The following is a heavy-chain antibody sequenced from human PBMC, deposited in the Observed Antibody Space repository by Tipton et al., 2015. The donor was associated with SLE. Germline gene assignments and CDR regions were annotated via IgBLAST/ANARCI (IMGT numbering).Heavy chain of an antibody. CDR3: ARVTHIYYSYYMDV. V-gene: IGHV4-59*01. Sequence: TLSLTCTVSGGSISSYYWSWIRQPPGKGLEWIGYIYYSGSTNSNPSLKSRVTMSVDTSKNQFSLKLGSVTAADTAVYYCARVTHIYYSYYMDVWGKGTTVTVSS. CDR2: IYYSGST. CDR1: GGSISSYY. J-gene: IGHJ6*03.